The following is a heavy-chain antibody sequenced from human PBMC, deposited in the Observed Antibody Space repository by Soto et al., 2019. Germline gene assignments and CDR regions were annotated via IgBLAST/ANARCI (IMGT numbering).Heavy chain of an antibody. J-gene: IGHJ3*02. CDR3: ARGEGSGHATFTPSGAII. V-gene: IGHV1-2*02. CDR1: RYTFTDYY. Sequence: SVKDSFKGSRYTFTDYYMHWVRQAPGQGLEWMGWINPNSGGTNYAQKFQGRVTMTRDTSISTAYMELSRLRSDDTAVYYCARGEGSGHATFTPSGAIIWGQGTLVTV. CDR2: INPNSGGT. D-gene: IGHD2-15*01.